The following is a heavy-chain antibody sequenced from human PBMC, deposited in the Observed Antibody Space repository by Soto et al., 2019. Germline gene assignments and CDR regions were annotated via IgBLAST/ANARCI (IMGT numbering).Heavy chain of an antibody. CDR3: ARDRVTMVRGVIITRKGFDY. Sequence: QVQLVESGGGVVQPGRSLRLSCAASGFTFSSDAMHWVRQAPGKGLEWVAVISYDGSNKYYADSVKGRFTISRDNSKNTLYLQMNSLRAEDTAVYYCARDRVTMVRGVIITRKGFDYWGQGTLVTVSS. J-gene: IGHJ4*02. CDR1: GFTFSSDA. V-gene: IGHV3-30-3*01. CDR2: ISYDGSNK. D-gene: IGHD3-10*01.